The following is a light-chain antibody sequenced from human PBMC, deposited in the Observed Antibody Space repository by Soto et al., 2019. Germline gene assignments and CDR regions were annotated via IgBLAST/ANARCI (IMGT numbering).Light chain of an antibody. V-gene: IGKV4-1*01. J-gene: IGKJ1*01. Sequence: DIVMTQSPDSLAVSLGERATINCKSSQSVLYSSNNKIYLAWYQQKPGQPPKLVIYWASTRESGVPDRFSGSGSGTDFTLTISSLQAEDVAVYYCQQYYSTPWTFGQGTKVEIK. CDR2: WAS. CDR3: QQYYSTPWT. CDR1: QSVLYSSNNKIY.